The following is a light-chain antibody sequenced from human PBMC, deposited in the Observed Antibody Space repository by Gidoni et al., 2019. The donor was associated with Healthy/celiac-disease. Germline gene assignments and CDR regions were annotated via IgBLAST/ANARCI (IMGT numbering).Light chain of an antibody. CDR3: QQSYSTPRFT. J-gene: IGKJ3*01. V-gene: IGKV1-39*01. CDR2: AAS. CDR1: QSISSY. Sequence: DIQMTQSPSSLSASVGDRVTITCRASQSISSYLNWYQQKPGKAPKLLIYAASSLQSGVPSRFSGSGSWTDFTLTISSLQPEDFATYYCQQSYSTPRFTFXPXTKVDLQ.